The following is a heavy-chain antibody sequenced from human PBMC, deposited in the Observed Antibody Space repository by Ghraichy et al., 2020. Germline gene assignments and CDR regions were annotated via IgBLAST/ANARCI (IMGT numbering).Heavy chain of an antibody. V-gene: IGHV5-51*01. CDR3: HIYYDSSGSHDAFDI. Sequence: GESLNISCKGSGYSFTSYWIDWVRQMPGKGLEWMGIIYPGDSDTRYSPSFQGQVTISADKSISTAYLQWSSLKASDTAMYYCHIYYDSSGSHDAFDIWGQGTMVTVSS. CDR2: IYPGDSDT. D-gene: IGHD3-22*01. J-gene: IGHJ3*02. CDR1: GYSFTSYW.